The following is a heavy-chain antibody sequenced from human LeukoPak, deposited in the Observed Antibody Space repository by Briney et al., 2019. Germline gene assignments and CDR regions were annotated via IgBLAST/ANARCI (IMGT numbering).Heavy chain of an antibody. J-gene: IGHJ4*02. D-gene: IGHD3-16*01. V-gene: IGHV3-23*01. CDR2: ISGSGGST. CDR3: AKDNPTYDYVWGSFDY. CDR1: GFTFSGYA. Sequence: GGSLRLSCAASGFTFSGYAMSWVRQAPGKGLEWVSAISGSGGSTYYADSVKGRFTISRDNSKNTLYLQMNSLRAEDTAVYYCAKDNPTYDYVWGSFDYWGQGTLVTVSS.